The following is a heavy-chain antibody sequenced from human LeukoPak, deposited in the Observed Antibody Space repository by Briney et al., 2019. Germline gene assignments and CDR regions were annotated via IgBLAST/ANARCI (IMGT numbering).Heavy chain of an antibody. CDR3: TSGQAGKNWFDP. D-gene: IGHD3-10*01. J-gene: IGHJ5*02. CDR1: GFTFSSYW. Sequence: GGSLRLSCSASGFTFSSYWMHWVRQAPGKGLVWASRINSDGSTTNYADSVKGRFTISRDNAKNTLYLQMNSLRAEDTAVYYCTSGQAGKNWFDPWGQGTLVTVSS. CDR2: INSDGSTT. V-gene: IGHV3-74*01.